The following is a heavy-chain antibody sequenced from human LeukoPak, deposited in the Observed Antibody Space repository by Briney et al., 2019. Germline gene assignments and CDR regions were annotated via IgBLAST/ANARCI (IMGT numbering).Heavy chain of an antibody. V-gene: IGHV3-74*01. J-gene: IGHJ4*02. CDR3: IRDFLTVTTNDY. Sequence: GGSLRLSCVVSGFRFSDYWMHWVRKAPGKGLVWVSGIKTDGSDRRYADFVTGRFTISRDNAKSPLFLQMNSLRAEDTAVYYCIRDFLTVTTNDYWGQGTLVTVSS. CDR2: IKTDGSDR. D-gene: IGHD4-11*01. CDR1: GFRFSDYW.